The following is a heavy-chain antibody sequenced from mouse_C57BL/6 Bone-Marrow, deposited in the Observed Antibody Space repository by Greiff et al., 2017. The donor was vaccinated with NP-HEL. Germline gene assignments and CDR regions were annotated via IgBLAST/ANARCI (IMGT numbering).Heavy chain of an antibody. D-gene: IGHD2-3*01. CDR1: GYTFTSYW. Sequence: QVQLQQPGAELVKPGASVKLSCKASGYTFTSYWMHWVKQRPGQGLEWIGMIHPNSGSTNYNEKFKSKATLTVDKSSSTAYMQLSSLTSEDSAVYYGARMMVRRWYFDVWGTGTTVTVSS. CDR2: IHPNSGST. CDR3: ARMMVRRWYFDV. J-gene: IGHJ1*03. V-gene: IGHV1-64*01.